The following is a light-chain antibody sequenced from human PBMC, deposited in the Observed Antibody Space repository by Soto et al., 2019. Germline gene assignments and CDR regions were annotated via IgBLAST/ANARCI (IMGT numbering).Light chain of an antibody. CDR3: QHYTLYSAP. CDR1: QDIYTY. Sequence: RLTQSPSSLSASVGDTVTISCRASQDIYTYLAWYQQKPGKAPTLLIFDASSLHHGVPPRFACSGSGSEFTLTINRLQADDFATYYCQHYTLYSAPFGQGTRV. J-gene: IGKJ5*01. CDR2: DAS. V-gene: IGKV1-5*01.